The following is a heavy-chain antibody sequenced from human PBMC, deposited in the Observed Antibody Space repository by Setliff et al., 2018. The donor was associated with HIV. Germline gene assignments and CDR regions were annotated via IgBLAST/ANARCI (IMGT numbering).Heavy chain of an antibody. CDR1: GFTFNTYA. J-gene: IGHJ4*02. V-gene: IGHV3-23*01. CDR3: ARDLRSSHGSPNYFDY. Sequence: GGSLRLSCAASGFTFNTYAMSWVRRAPGKGLEWVSVISGSGGSTFYADSVKGRFTISRDNAKNSLYLEMNSLRAEETAVYYCARDLRSSHGSPNYFDYWGRGALVTVS. D-gene: IGHD2-15*01. CDR2: ISGSGGST.